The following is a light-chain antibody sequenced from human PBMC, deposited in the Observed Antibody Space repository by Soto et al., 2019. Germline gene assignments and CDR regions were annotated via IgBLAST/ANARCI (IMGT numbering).Light chain of an antibody. J-gene: IGKJ1*01. CDR2: TAS. Sequence: DIQMTQSPSSLSASVGDRVSITCRASQSISTRLSWYQQKPGKAPKLLIYTASSLQSWVPSRFTGSGSGTEFTLTISSLQPEDFATYYCQQSYTSWWTFGQGTKVELK. V-gene: IGKV1-39*01. CDR1: QSISTR. CDR3: QQSYTSWWT.